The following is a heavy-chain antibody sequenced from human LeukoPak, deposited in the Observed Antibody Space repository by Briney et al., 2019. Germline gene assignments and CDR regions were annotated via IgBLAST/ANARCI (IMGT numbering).Heavy chain of an antibody. CDR3: ARREGGSGRVY. J-gene: IGHJ4*02. Sequence: SETLSLTCAVYGGSFSGHYWSWIRQPPGKGLEWIGYIYYSGSTYYNPSLKSRVTISVDTSKNQFSLKLSSVTAADTAVYYCARREGGSGRVYWGQGTLVTVSS. CDR1: GGSFSGHY. V-gene: IGHV4-34*01. D-gene: IGHD3-10*01. CDR2: IYYSGST.